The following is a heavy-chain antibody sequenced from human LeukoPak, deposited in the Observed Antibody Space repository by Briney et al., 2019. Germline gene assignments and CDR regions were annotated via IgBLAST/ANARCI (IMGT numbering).Heavy chain of an antibody. D-gene: IGHD3-3*01. Sequence: GGSLRLSCAASGFTFSSYGMHWVRQAPGKGLEWVAFIRYDESNKYYADSVKGRFTISRDNSKNTLYLQMNSLRTEDTAVYYCTTLDFHDTFNIWGQGTMVAVSS. CDR1: GFTFSSYG. CDR3: TTLDFHDTFNI. CDR2: IRYDESNK. V-gene: IGHV3-30*02. J-gene: IGHJ3*02.